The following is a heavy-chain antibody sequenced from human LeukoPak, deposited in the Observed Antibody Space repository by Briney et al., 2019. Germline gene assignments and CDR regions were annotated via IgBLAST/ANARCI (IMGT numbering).Heavy chain of an antibody. V-gene: IGHV3-30*02. CDR1: GFTFSNYG. J-gene: IGHJ4*02. CDR2: IRFDGSNK. Sequence: PGGSLRRSCAASGFTFSNYGKNWVRQTPSKGLEWMAFIRFDGSNKYYVESVKGRFAISRDNSKNTLYLQMNSLRAEDTAVYYCAKSATTKIVVITKGYFDNWGQGTLVTVSS. CDR3: AKSATTKIVVITKGYFDN. D-gene: IGHD3-22*01.